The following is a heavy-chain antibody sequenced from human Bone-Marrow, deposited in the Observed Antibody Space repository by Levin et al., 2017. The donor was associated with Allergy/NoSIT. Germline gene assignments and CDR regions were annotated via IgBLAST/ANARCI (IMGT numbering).Heavy chain of an antibody. Sequence: PGESLKISCKASGGSFSSYAISWVRQAPGQGLEWMGGIIPILGTTNYAQKFQDRVTITADESTSTAYMELSSLRSEDTAMYYCAREIEGITVTIRGCFDPWGQGTLVTVSS. CDR3: AREIEGITVTIRGCFDP. CDR2: IIPILGTT. J-gene: IGHJ5*02. V-gene: IGHV1-69*01. CDR1: GGSFSSYA. D-gene: IGHD6-19*01.